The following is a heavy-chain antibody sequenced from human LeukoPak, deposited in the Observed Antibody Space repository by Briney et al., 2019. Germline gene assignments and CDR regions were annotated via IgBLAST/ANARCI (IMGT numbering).Heavy chain of an antibody. CDR2: IYYSGST. D-gene: IGHD2-21*01. J-gene: IGHJ4*02. CDR1: GGSISSYY. CDR3: ARDPRDYCGGDCYGY. V-gene: IGHV4-59*01. Sequence: SETLSLTCTVSGGSISSYYWSWIRQPPGKGLEWIGYIYYSGSTNYNPSLKSRVTISVDTSKNQFSLKLSSVTAADTAVYYCARDPRDYCGGDCYGYWGQGTLVTVSS.